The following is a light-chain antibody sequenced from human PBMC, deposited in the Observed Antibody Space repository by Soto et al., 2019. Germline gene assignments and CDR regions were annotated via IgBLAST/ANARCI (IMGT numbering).Light chain of an antibody. V-gene: IGKV1-39*01. CDR2: TAS. CDR1: QSISSY. J-gene: IGKJ1*01. Sequence: DIQITQSPSSLSASVGDRVTITCRASQSISSYLNWYQQKPGKAPNLLIYTASSLESGVPSRFSGSGSGTDFTLTIASLQPEDFATYFCQQSYSRPRTFGQGTKVEIK. CDR3: QQSYSRPRT.